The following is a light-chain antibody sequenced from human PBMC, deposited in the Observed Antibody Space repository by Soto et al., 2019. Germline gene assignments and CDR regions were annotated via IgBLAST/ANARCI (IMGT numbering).Light chain of an antibody. J-gene: IGKJ5*01. CDR2: DAS. V-gene: IGKV3-11*01. Sequence: ENVLTQSPATLSLSPVEGATLSCRASQSINTYLAWYQQKPGQAPRLLIYDASNRATGIPARFSGSGSGTDFTLTINSLEPEDSAVYYCQQRSNWPSITFGQGTRLEIK. CDR3: QQRSNWPSIT. CDR1: QSINTY.